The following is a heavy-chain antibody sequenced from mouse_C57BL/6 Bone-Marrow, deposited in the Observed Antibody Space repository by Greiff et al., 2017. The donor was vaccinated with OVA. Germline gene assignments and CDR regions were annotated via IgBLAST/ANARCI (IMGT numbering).Heavy chain of an antibody. Sequence: EVQLQPSWAELVRPGASVKLSCTASGFNIKDDYMHWVKQRPEQGLEWIGWIDPEDGDTEYASKFQGKATITADTSSNTAYLQLSSLTSEDTAVYYCTNNYYAMDYWGQGTSVTVSS. V-gene: IGHV14-4*01. CDR3: TNNYYAMDY. CDR2: IDPEDGDT. CDR1: GFNIKDDY. J-gene: IGHJ4*01.